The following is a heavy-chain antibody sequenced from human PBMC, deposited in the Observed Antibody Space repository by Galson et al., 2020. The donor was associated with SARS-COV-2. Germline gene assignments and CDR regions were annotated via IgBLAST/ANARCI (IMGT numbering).Heavy chain of an antibody. CDR3: GRDRDNIFWSGYAFDH. Sequence: GSLSLSCAASGFTLSNYSMHRVRQAPGKGLQWVAVMSSDGNNEYYADLLKGRFSIPRDNSKNTVYLQMTSLRAEVTAMYYCGRDRDNIFWSGYAFDHWGHGILVTVSS. D-gene: IGHD3-3*01. J-gene: IGHJ4*03. V-gene: IGHV3-30*04. CDR2: MSSDGNNE. CDR1: GFTLSNYS.